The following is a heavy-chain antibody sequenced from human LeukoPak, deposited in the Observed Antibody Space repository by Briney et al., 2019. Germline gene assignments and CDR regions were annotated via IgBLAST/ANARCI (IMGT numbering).Heavy chain of an antibody. D-gene: IGHD5-24*01. Sequence: SETLSLTCAVYGGSFSGYYWSWIRQPPGKGLEWIGEMNHNGITNYNPSLKSRVAISIDTSKNQFSLKLSSVTAADTAVYYCARGLREGDKRLQSNRYYSYYMDVWGKGTTVTVPS. CDR2: MNHNGIT. V-gene: IGHV4-34*01. CDR3: ARGLREGDKRLQSNRYYSYYMDV. J-gene: IGHJ6*03. CDR1: GGSFSGYY.